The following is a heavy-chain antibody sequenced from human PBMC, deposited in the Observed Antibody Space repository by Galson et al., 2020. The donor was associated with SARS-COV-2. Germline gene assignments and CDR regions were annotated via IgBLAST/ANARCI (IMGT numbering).Heavy chain of an antibody. CDR3: ASSIAVAGMIDY. CDR2: IWSDGINK. V-gene: IGHV3-33*01. J-gene: IGHJ4*02. D-gene: IGHD6-19*01. CDR1: GFAFSVYG. Sequence: GESLKISCAASGFAFSVYGMHWVRQAPGKGLEWVAVIWSDGINKYYVDSVKGRFTISRDNSKNTLDLHMNSLTTDDTAVYYCASSIAVAGMIDYGGQGTRVTVSS.